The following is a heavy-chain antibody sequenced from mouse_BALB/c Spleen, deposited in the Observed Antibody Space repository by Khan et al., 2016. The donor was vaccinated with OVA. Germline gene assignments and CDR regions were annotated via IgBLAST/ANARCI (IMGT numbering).Heavy chain of an antibody. V-gene: IGHV1-7*01. J-gene: IGHJ2*01. CDR2: INPSSNYT. Sequence: QVQLKESGAELAKPGASVKMSCKASGYTFTSYWVHWVKQRPGQGLEWIGYINPSSNYTEYNKNFKDKATLTADKSSSTAYIQLSSLTSEDSAVYYCARDRIDYWGQGTTLTVAS. CDR1: GYTFTSYW. CDR3: ARDRIDY.